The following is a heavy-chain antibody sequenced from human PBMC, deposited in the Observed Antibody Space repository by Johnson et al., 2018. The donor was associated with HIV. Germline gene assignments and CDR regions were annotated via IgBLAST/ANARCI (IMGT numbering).Heavy chain of an antibody. V-gene: IGHV3-20*04. Sequence: EVQLVESGGGLVQPGGSLRLSCAASGFTFDDYGMSWVRQAPGKGLEWVSGINWNGGSTGYADSVKGRFTISRDNAKNSLYLQMNSLRAEDTAVYYCSYIFVDTAMDKTTTDAFDIWGQGTMVTVSS. J-gene: IGHJ3*02. CDR1: GFTFDDYG. CDR2: INWNGGST. D-gene: IGHD5-18*01. CDR3: SYIFVDTAMDKTTTDAFDI.